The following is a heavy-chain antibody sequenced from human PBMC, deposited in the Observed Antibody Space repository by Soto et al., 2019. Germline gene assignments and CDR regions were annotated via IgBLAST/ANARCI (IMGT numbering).Heavy chain of an antibody. CDR1: GYTFTSYG. CDR3: ARGTRKDRYYYGMDV. Sequence: SVKVSCKASGYTFTSYGISWVRQAPGQGLEWMGGIIPIFGTANYAQKFQGRVTITADESTSTAYMELSSLRSEDTAVYYCARGTRKDRYYYGMDVWGQGTTVTVSS. J-gene: IGHJ6*02. V-gene: IGHV1-69*13. CDR2: IIPIFGTA.